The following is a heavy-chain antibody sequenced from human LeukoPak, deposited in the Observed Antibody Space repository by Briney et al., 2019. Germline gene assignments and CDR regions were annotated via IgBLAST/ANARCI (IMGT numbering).Heavy chain of an antibody. CDR2: ISWNSGSI. J-gene: IGHJ3*02. D-gene: IGHD6-19*01. CDR3: AKRGFALPVAGMVAFDI. CDR1: GFTFDDYA. Sequence: GGSLRLSCAASGFTFDDYAMHWVRQAPGKGLEWVSGISWNSGSIGYADSVKGRFTISRDNSKNTLYLQMNSLRAEDTALYYCAKRGFALPVAGMVAFDIWGQGTMVTVSS. V-gene: IGHV3-9*01.